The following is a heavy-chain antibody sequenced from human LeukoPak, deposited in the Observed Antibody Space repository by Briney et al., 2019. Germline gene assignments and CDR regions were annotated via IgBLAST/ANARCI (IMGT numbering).Heavy chain of an antibody. D-gene: IGHD3-10*01. CDR3: ANRAPYYYASGSHVDY. CDR2: ISGGGGTT. Sequence: PAGSLRLSCAASGFTFSSYAMSWVRQAPGKGLEWVSVISGGGGTTSYADSVKGRFTISRDNSKSTLYLQMNSLRAEDTAVYYCANRAPYYYASGSHVDYWGQGTLVTVSS. V-gene: IGHV3-23*01. CDR1: GFTFSSYA. J-gene: IGHJ4*02.